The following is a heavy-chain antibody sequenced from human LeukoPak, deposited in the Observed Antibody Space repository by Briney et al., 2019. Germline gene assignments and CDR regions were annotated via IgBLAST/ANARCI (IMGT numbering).Heavy chain of an antibody. CDR2: FSATDGST. V-gene: IGHV3-23*01. CDR1: GFSFSTYA. CDR3: ARCQIAAAGTGAFDV. J-gene: IGHJ3*01. D-gene: IGHD6-13*01. Sequence: GGSLRLSCAASGFSFSTYAMTWVRQAPGKDLEWVSAFSATDGSTQYAESVKGRFTISKDSTANTLFLQINSLRAEDTAVYYCARCQIAAAGTGAFDVWGQGTMVTVSS.